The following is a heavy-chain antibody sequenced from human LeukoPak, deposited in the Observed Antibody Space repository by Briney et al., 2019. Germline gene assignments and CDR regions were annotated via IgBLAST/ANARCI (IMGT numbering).Heavy chain of an antibody. Sequence: SETLSLTCTVSGDSISCYYWTWMRQPPGKGVEWIGYIYYRGSTNYNPSLKSRVTISVDTSKNQFSLKLSSVTAADTAVYYCARVQSGYSYGPFDYWGQGTLVTVSS. CDR1: GDSISCYY. J-gene: IGHJ4*02. CDR2: IYYRGST. D-gene: IGHD5-18*01. CDR3: ARVQSGYSYGPFDY. V-gene: IGHV4-59*01.